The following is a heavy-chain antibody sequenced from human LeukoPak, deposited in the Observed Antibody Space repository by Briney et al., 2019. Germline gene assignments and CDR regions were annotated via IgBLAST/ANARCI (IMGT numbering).Heavy chain of an antibody. CDR3: ARENIAAIDY. CDR1: GGSISSYY. V-gene: IGHV4-59*01. D-gene: IGHD6-13*01. CDR2: IYYSGST. J-gene: IGHJ4*02. Sequence: PSETLSLTCTVSGGSISSYYWSWIRQPPGKGLEWIGYIYYSGSTNYNPSLKSRVTISVDTSKNQFSLKLSSVTAADTAVYYCARENIAAIDYWGQGTLVTVSS.